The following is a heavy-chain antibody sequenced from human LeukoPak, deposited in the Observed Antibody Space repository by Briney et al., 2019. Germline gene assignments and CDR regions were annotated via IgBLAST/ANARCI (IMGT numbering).Heavy chain of an antibody. CDR3: ARVRIGQQLDKYYYYAMDV. CDR1: GYTFTDYY. J-gene: IGHJ6*02. Sequence: ASVKVSCKASGYTFTDYYMHWVRQAPGQGLEWMGWINPIIGGTNYAQKFQGRVTMTTDTSISTAYMEVSRLRSDDTAVYYCARVRIGQQLDKYYYYAMDVWGQGTTVTVSS. V-gene: IGHV1-2*02. CDR2: INPIIGGT. D-gene: IGHD6-13*01.